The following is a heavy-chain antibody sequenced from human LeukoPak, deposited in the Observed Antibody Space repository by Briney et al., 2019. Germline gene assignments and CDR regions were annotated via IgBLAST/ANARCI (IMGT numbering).Heavy chain of an antibody. Sequence: SQTLSLTCTVSGGSISSGDYYWSWIRQPPGKGLEWIGYIYYSGSTYYNPSLKSRVTISVDTSKNQFSLKLSSVTAADTAVYYCAGQGSDYYYGVDVWGQGTTVTVSS. CDR3: AGQGSDYYYGVDV. CDR2: IYYSGST. J-gene: IGHJ6*02. V-gene: IGHV4-30-4*01. CDR1: GGSISSGDYY. D-gene: IGHD1-26*01.